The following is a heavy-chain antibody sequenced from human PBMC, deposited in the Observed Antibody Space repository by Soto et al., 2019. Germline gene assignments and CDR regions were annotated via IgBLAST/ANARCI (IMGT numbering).Heavy chain of an antibody. CDR1: GDSVSSYY. Sequence: SETPSSTCTVSGDSVSSYYWSWIRQHPGKGLEWIGYIYYSGSTNYNPSLKSRVTISVDTSKNQFSLKLSSVTAADTAVYYCARGRGRYYYGSGSPHASYYYYGMDVWGQGTTVTVSS. CDR3: ARGRGRYYYGSGSPHASYYYYGMDV. J-gene: IGHJ6*02. D-gene: IGHD3-10*01. V-gene: IGHV4-59*02. CDR2: IYYSGST.